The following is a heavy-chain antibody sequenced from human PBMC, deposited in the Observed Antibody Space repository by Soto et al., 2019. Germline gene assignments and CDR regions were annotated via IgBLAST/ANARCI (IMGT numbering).Heavy chain of an antibody. D-gene: IGHD6-13*01. V-gene: IGHV3-7*01. CDR3: AREGWQQLRYYYGMDV. CDR1: EFSFSSCR. J-gene: IGHJ6*02. CDR2: IKQDGSER. Sequence: PGGSLRLSCAASEFSFSSCRISWVRQAPGQGLGREANIKQDGSERYYFDSVKRRLTITRDDATNSLYLQMISLRADDKAADYFAREGWQQLRYYYGMDVWGQGTTVTVSS.